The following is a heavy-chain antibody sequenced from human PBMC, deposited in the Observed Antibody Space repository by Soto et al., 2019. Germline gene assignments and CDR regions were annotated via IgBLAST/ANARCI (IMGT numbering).Heavy chain of an antibody. Sequence: SETLSLTCAVCGGSLSGNYWGWIRQPSGKGLEWIGETHHSGSTAYNPSLKSRVTISVDTSRNQFSLKLNSVTAADTAVYYCARTTAAIHLNYWSQGTLVTVSS. D-gene: IGHD2-21*02. CDR1: GGSLSGNY. CDR3: ARTTAAIHLNY. V-gene: IGHV4-34*01. J-gene: IGHJ4*02. CDR2: THHSGST.